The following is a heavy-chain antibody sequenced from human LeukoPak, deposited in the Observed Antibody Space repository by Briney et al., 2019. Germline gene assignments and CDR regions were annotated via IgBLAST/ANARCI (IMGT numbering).Heavy chain of an antibody. Sequence: SETLSLTCTVSGGSNSSYYWNWIRQSAGRGLEWIGRFYTGGSTNYNPSLKSRVTMSVDTSKNQFSLKLTSVIAADTAVYYCARDALDSSGWFYHGMDVWGQGTTVTVSS. D-gene: IGHD6-19*01. V-gene: IGHV4-4*07. CDR2: FYTGGST. CDR1: GGSNSSYY. J-gene: IGHJ6*02. CDR3: ARDALDSSGWFYHGMDV.